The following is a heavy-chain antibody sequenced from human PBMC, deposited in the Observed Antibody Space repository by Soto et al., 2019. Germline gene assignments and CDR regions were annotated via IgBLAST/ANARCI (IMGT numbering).Heavy chain of an antibody. V-gene: IGHV4-4*02. CDR2: IYHSGSS. D-gene: IGHD3-10*01. CDR1: GASVSSDNW. Sequence: QVKLQESGPGLVKPSGTLSLTCAVSGASVSSDNWWSWVRQPPGKGEEWIGEIYHSGSSNYNPSLTSRVTISVDKSETQYSLSLSSVTAADTAVYYCASASASVMLRGVIINWGQGTLVSVSS. CDR3: ASASASVMLRGVIIN. J-gene: IGHJ4*02.